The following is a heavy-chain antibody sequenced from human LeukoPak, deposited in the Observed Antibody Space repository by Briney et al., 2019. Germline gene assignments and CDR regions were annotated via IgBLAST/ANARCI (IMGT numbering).Heavy chain of an antibody. V-gene: IGHV4-34*01. Sequence: SETLSLTCAVYGGSFSGYYRSWIRQPPGKGLEWIGEINHSGSTNYNPSLKSRVTISVDTSKNQFSLKLSSVTAADTAVYYCATRTYGGNSPFDYWGQGTLVTVSS. CDR3: ATRTYGGNSPFDY. D-gene: IGHD4-23*01. CDR2: INHSGST. J-gene: IGHJ4*02. CDR1: GGSFSGYY.